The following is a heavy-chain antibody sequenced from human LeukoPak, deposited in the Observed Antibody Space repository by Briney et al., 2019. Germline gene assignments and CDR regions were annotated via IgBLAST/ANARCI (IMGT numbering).Heavy chain of an antibody. Sequence: PSETLSLTCTVSGGSISSYSWSWIRQPPGKGLEWIGYIYYSGTTNYNPSLKGRVTISVDTSKNQFSLKLSSVTAADTAVYYCARSRDGYNPFFDYWGQGTLVTVSS. CDR3: ARSRDGYNPFFDY. D-gene: IGHD5-24*01. CDR1: GGSISSYS. V-gene: IGHV4-59*01. J-gene: IGHJ4*02. CDR2: IYYSGTT.